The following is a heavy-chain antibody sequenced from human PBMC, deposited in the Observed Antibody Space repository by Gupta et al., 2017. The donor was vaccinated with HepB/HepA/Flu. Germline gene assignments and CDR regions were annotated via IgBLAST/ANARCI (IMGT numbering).Heavy chain of an antibody. Sequence: EVQLVASGGGLVQPGRSLRLSCAASGFTFAAYAMHWVRQAPGKGLEWVSGISWNSGSIGYADSVKGRFTISRDNAKNSLYLQMNSLRPEDTAFYYCAKDRSNSGYHYYFDYWGQGTLVTVSS. D-gene: IGHD3-22*01. CDR3: AKDRSNSGYHYYFDY. V-gene: IGHV3-9*01. CDR2: ISWNSGSI. J-gene: IGHJ4*02. CDR1: GFTFAAYA.